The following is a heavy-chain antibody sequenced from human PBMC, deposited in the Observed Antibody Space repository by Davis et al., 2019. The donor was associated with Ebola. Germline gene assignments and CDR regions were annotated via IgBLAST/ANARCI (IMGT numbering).Heavy chain of an antibody. CDR1: GFTFSSHA. V-gene: IGHV3-7*03. J-gene: IGHJ6*02. CDR3: ARGSRNMDV. Sequence: GESLKISCATSGFTFSSHAMSWVRQAPGKGLEWVAKIKEDGSEKLEVDSVKGRFTISRDNAKDSLYLQMNSLRAEDTAVYYCARGSRNMDVWGQGTTVTVSS. CDR2: IKEDGSEK.